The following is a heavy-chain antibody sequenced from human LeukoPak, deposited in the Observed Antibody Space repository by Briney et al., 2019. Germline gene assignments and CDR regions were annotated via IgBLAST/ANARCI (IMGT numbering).Heavy chain of an antibody. CDR2: IYHSGST. CDR3: ASRTYYYGSGSYHNPNWFDP. D-gene: IGHD3-10*01. J-gene: IGHJ5*02. CDR1: GGSISSSNW. Sequence: SGTLSLTCAVSGGSISSSNWWSWVRQPPGKGLEWIGEIYHSGSTNYNPSLKSRVTISVDKSKNQFSLKLSSVTAADTAVYYCASRTYYYGSGSYHNPNWFDPWGQGTLVTVSS. V-gene: IGHV4-4*02.